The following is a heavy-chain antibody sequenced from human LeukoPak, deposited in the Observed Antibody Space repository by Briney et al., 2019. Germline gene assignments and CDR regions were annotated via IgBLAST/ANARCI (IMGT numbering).Heavy chain of an antibody. D-gene: IGHD3-16*02. CDR1: GGSISSSSYY. Sequence: SETPSLTCTVSGGSISSSSYYWGWVRQPPGKGLEWVGGIYYSGRTYYNPSLKSRVTISVDTSKNQFSLKLSSVTAADTAVYYCARDLWYYDYVWGSYRYGLSAAGWFDPWGQGTLVTVSS. CDR3: ARDLWYYDYVWGSYRYGLSAAGWFDP. CDR2: IYYSGRT. V-gene: IGHV4-39*07. J-gene: IGHJ5*02.